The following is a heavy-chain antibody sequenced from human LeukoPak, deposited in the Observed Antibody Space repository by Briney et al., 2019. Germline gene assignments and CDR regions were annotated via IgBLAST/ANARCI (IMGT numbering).Heavy chain of an antibody. CDR3: ARDGPPVLLWFGEQYYMDV. CDR1: GFTFSTYS. CDR2: ITSSSSTM. D-gene: IGHD3-10*01. V-gene: IGHV3-48*01. Sequence: GGSLRLSCEASGFTFSTYSMNWVRQAPGKGLEWVSYITSSSSTMFYADSVKGRFTISRDNARNSLYLQMNSLRAEDTAVYYCARDGPPVLLWFGEQYYMDVWGKGTTVTISS. J-gene: IGHJ6*03.